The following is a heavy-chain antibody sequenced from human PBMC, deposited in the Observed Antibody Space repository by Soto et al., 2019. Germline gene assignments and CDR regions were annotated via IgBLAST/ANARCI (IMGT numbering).Heavy chain of an antibody. J-gene: IGHJ5*02. CDR1: GGTFSSYA. Sequence: QVQLVQSGAEVKKPGSSVKVSCKASGGTFSSYAISWVRQAPGQGLEWMGEIIPIFGTANYAQKFQGRVTITADESTSTAYMGLSSLRSEDTAVYYCARDRGPCSGYFPYWFGPWGQGTLVTVSS. D-gene: IGHD3-22*01. CDR3: ARDRGPCSGYFPYWFGP. V-gene: IGHV1-69*12. CDR2: IIPIFGTA.